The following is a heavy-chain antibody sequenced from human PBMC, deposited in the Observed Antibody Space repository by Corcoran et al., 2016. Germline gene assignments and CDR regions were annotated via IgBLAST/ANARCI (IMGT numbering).Heavy chain of an antibody. J-gene: IGHJ4*02. D-gene: IGHD3-10*02. CDR2: IYYSGRT. CDR1: GGSVSSNNYY. Sequence: QVQLQESGPGLVKPSETLSLTCTVSGGSVSSNNYYWSWIRQPPGKGLEWIGYIYYSGRTNYNPSLKSRVTMSVDMSKNQFSLNLRSVTAADTAVYYCARDTSPMLGTTGIDCWGQGTLVTVSS. V-gene: IGHV4-61*01. CDR3: ARDTSPMLGTTGIDC.